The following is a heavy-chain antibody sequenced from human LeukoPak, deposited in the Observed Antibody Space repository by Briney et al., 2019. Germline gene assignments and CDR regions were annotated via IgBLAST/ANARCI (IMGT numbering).Heavy chain of an antibody. CDR3: AGQRWLQLYVPDY. CDR1: GGSISSYY. CDR2: IYYSGST. Sequence: TSETLSLTCTVSGGSISSYYWSWIRQPPGKGLEWIGYIYYSGSTNYNPSLKSRVTISVDTSKNQFSLKLSSVTAADTAVYYCAGQRWLQLYVPDYWGQGTLVTVSS. D-gene: IGHD5-24*01. J-gene: IGHJ4*02. V-gene: IGHV4-59*01.